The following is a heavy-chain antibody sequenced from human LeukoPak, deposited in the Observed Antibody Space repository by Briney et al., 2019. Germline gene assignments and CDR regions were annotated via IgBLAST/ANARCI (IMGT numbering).Heavy chain of an antibody. J-gene: IGHJ5*02. CDR2: MNPNSGNT. D-gene: IGHD3-10*01. Sequence: ASVKVSCKASGYTFTSYDINWVRQAPGQGLEWMGWMNPNSGNTDYAQKFQGRVTMTRNTSISTDYMELSSLRSEDTAVYYCARALLWFWVLLSHGVGPWGQGTLVTVSS. CDR3: ARALLWFWVLLSHGVGP. V-gene: IGHV1-8*01. CDR1: GYTFTSYD.